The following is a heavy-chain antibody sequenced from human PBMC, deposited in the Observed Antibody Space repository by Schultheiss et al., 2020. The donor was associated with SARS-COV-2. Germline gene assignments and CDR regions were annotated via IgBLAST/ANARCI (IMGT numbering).Heavy chain of an antibody. J-gene: IGHJ3*02. Sequence: GGSLRLSCAASGFTFSSYWMSWVRQAPGKGLEWVANIKQDGSEKYYVDSVKGRFTISRDNAKNSLYLQMNSLRAEDTAVYYCAKVIRSTIAVDDAFDIWGQGTMVTVSS. D-gene: IGHD6-19*01. CDR2: IKQDGSEK. CDR1: GFTFSSYW. V-gene: IGHV3-7*01. CDR3: AKVIRSTIAVDDAFDI.